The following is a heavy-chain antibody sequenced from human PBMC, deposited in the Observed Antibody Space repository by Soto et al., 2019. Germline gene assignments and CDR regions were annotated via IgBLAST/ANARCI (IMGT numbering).Heavy chain of an antibody. CDR2: MHTSGST. CDR3: VRASMPKAHFDS. V-gene: IGHV4-4*07. J-gene: IGHJ4*02. CDR1: GGSIRGYY. D-gene: IGHD2-2*01. Sequence: QMQLQESGPGLVKPSETLSLTCTVSGGSIRGYYWSWIRQSAGMGLEWIGRMHTSGSTNYNPSLKSRVTISVDMSKNQISLELTSVTAADTALYYCVRASMPKAHFDSWGQGTLVTVSS.